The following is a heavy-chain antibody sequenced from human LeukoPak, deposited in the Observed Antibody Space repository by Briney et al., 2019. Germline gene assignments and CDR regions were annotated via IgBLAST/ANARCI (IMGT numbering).Heavy chain of an antibody. CDR3: AKDLPGVLMVYATDY. V-gene: IGHV3-23*01. CDR2: ISGSGGST. D-gene: IGHD2-8*01. Sequence: GGSLRLSFAASGFTFSSYAMSWVRQAPGKGLEWVSAISGSGGSTYYADSVKGRFTISRDNSKNTLYLQMNSLRAEDTAVYYCAKDLPGVLMVYATDYWGQGTLVTVSS. J-gene: IGHJ4*02. CDR1: GFTFSSYA.